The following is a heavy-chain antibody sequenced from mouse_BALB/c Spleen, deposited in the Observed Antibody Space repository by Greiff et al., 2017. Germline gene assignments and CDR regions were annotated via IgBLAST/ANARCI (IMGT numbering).Heavy chain of an antibody. V-gene: IGHV5-17*02. Sequence: EVQLQQSGGGLVQPGGSRKLSCAASGFTFSSFGMHWVRQAPEKGLEWVAYISSGSSTIYYADTVKGRFTISRDNPKNTLFLQMTSLRSEDTAMYYCASDGYYPFDVWGAGTTVTVSS. CDR3: ASDGYYPFDV. D-gene: IGHD2-3*01. J-gene: IGHJ1*01. CDR1: GFTFSSFG. CDR2: ISSGSSTI.